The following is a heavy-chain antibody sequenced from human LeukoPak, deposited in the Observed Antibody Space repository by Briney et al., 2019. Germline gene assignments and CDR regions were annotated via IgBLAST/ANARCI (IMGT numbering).Heavy chain of an antibody. CDR3: ARYYSGWYYFDY. CDR1: GGTFSTYG. Sequence: ASVKVSCKAFGGTFSTYGITWVRQAPGQGLEWMGGIIPIFSTANYAQKFQGRVTISADESTSTAYMELSSLRSEDTAVYYCARYYSGWYYFDYWGQGTLVTVSS. V-gene: IGHV1-69*13. CDR2: IIPIFSTA. D-gene: IGHD6-19*01. J-gene: IGHJ4*02.